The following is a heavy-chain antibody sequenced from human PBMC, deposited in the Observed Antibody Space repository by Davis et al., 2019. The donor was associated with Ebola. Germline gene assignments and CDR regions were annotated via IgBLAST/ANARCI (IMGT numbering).Heavy chain of an antibody. D-gene: IGHD3-16*02. CDR2: MNPNSGNT. V-gene: IGHV1-8*03. CDR3: ARGGYYDYIWGSYRLYYFDY. J-gene: IGHJ4*02. CDR1: GYTFTSYD. Sequence: ASVKVSCKASGYTFTSYDINWVRQATGQGLEWMGWMNPNSGNTGYAQKFQGRVTITRNTSISTAYMELSSLRSEDTAVYYCARGGYYDYIWGSYRLYYFDYWSQGTLVTVSS.